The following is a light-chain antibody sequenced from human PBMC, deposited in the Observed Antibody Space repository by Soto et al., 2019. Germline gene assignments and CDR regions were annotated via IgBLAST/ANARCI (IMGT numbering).Light chain of an antibody. CDR2: GTS. Sequence: EIVVTQSPGTLSLSPGERATLSCRASQSVSSSYLAWYQQKPGQAPRLLIYGTSSRATGIPDKFSGSGSGTDFTLTINRLKPEDSAVYYCQRYGSSLYTFGQGTKLEIK. V-gene: IGKV3-20*01. CDR3: QRYGSSLYT. CDR1: QSVSSSY. J-gene: IGKJ2*01.